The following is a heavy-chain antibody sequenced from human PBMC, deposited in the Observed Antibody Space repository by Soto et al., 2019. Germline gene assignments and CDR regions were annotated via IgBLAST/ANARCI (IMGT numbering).Heavy chain of an antibody. Sequence: SVKVSCKASGGTFSSYAISWVRQAPGQGLEWMGGIIPIFGTANYAQKFQGRVTITADESTSTAYMELSSLRSEDTAVYYCARAFQPPRPIQLWYPFDYWGQGTLVTVSS. CDR3: ARAFQPPRPIQLWYPFDY. CDR2: IIPIFGTA. J-gene: IGHJ4*02. CDR1: GGTFSSYA. V-gene: IGHV1-69*13. D-gene: IGHD5-18*01.